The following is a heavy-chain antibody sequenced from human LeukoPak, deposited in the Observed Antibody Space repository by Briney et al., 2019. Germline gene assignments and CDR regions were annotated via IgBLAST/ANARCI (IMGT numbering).Heavy chain of an antibody. CDR3: AKGSAYSDYYYYGMDV. J-gene: IGHJ6*02. Sequence: PGRSLRLSCAASGFTFYNYGMHWVRQAPGKGLELVAVISYDGSNKYYADSVKGRFTISRDNSKNTLYLQMNSLRPEDTAVYYCAKGSAYSDYYYYGMDVWGQGTTVTVSS. CDR1: GFTFYNYG. CDR2: ISYDGSNK. D-gene: IGHD4-11*01. V-gene: IGHV3-30*18.